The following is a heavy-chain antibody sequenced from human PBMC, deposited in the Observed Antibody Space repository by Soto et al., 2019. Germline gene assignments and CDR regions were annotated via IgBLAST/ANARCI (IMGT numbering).Heavy chain of an antibody. J-gene: IGHJ5*02. D-gene: IGHD6-13*01. CDR3: ARGRIAPTGFDP. V-gene: IGHV1-8*01. CDR1: GYTFTSYD. CDR2: MNPNSGNT. Sequence: ASVKVSCKASGYTFTSYDINWVRQATGQGLEWMGWMNPNSGNTGYAQKFQGRVTMTRNTSISTAYMELSSLRSEDTAVYYCARGRIAPTGFDPWGQGTLVTVSS.